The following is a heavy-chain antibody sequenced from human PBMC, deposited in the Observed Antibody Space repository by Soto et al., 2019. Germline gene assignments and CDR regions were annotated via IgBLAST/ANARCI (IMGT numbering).Heavy chain of an antibody. Sequence: EVQLMESGGGLVQPGGSLRLSCAASGFNFGASWMAWVRQAPGKGLEWVADIKQDGSEKNYVDSVKGRVTISRDDAKNCLYLQMSSLRAEDTAVYYCARDPYYGASDYWGLGTLVTVSS. D-gene: IGHD3-10*01. CDR1: GFNFGASW. CDR2: IKQDGSEK. V-gene: IGHV3-7*01. J-gene: IGHJ4*02. CDR3: ARDPYYGASDY.